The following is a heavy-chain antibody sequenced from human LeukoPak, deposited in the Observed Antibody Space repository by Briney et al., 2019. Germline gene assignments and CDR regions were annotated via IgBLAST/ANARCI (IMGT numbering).Heavy chain of an antibody. CDR2: INPNTGGT. D-gene: IGHD2-21*02. V-gene: IGHV1-2*02. Sequence: GASVTVSCKASGYTFTGYYMHWVRQAPGQGLEWMGWINPNTGGTNYAQKFQGRVTMTRDTSISTAYMELSRLRSDDTAVYYCARDLAYCGGDCRDYYYYMNVWGKGTTVTVSS. CDR1: GYTFTGYY. CDR3: ARDLAYCGGDCRDYYYYMNV. J-gene: IGHJ6*03.